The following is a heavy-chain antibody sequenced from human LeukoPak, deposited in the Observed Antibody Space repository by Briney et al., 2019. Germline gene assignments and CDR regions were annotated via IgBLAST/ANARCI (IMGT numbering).Heavy chain of an antibody. CDR1: GFTFSSYE. D-gene: IGHD3-22*01. CDR2: ISSSGGTI. Sequence: GGSLRLSCAGSGFTFSSYEMNWVRQAPGKGLEWISYISSSGGTIYYADSVKGRFAISRDNAKNSLYLQMNSLRVDDTAVYYCARAHYFDSSAYYDCWGQGTLATVSS. J-gene: IGHJ4*02. CDR3: ARAHYFDSSAYYDC. V-gene: IGHV3-48*03.